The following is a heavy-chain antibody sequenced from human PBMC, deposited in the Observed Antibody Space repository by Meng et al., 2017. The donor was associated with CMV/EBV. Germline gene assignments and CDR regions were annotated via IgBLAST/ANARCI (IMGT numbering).Heavy chain of an antibody. J-gene: IGHJ6*02. V-gene: IGHV3-74*01. Sequence: GVLKISGAASGFTFSSYWMHWVRQAPGKGLVWVSRINSDGSSTSYADSVKGRFTISRDNAKNTLYLQMNSLRAADTAVYYCARVGAPIVIVPACRNGYSNYPVCAYYGMDVWGQGTTVTVSS. CDR1: GFTFSSYW. D-gene: IGHD2-2*01. CDR3: ARVGAPIVIVPACRNGYSNYPVCAYYGMDV. CDR2: INSDGSST.